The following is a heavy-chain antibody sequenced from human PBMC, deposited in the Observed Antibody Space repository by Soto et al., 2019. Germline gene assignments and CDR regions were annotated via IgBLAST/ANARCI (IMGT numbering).Heavy chain of an antibody. J-gene: IGHJ4*02. CDR1: GYNFAGYW. D-gene: IGHD3-3*01. CDR2: IYPSDPDT. V-gene: IGHV5-51*01. Sequence: GESLKISCKGSGYNFAGYWIAGVRQMPGKGLELMGIIYPSDPDTRYRPSFQGQVTISADKSISSAYLQWSSLRASDTAMYYCARGGVSTRTFDYWGQGTPVTVSS. CDR3: ARGGVSTRTFDY.